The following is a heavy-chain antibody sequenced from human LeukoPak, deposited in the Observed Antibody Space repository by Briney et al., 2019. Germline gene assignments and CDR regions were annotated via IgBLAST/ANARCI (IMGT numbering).Heavy chain of an antibody. V-gene: IGHV3-23*01. CDR2: ISGSGGTGT. J-gene: IGHJ3*02. Sequence: PGGSLRLSCAASGFSFSDYAMSWVRQAPGKGLEWVSAISGSGGTGTYYADSVQGRFTISRDNSKNTLYLQMNSLRAEDTAVYYCAKDRSLEPQRLGAFDIWGQGTMVTVSS. D-gene: IGHD1-1*01. CDR3: AKDRSLEPQRLGAFDI. CDR1: GFSFSDYA.